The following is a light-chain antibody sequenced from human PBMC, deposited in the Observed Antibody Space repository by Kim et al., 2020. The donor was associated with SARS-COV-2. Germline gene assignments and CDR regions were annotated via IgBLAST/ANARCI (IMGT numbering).Light chain of an antibody. Sequence: SYELTQPPSVSVSPGQTARIACSGDALPKQFAYWYQQKPGQAPRLVIYKDNVRPSGIPERISGSTSGTKATLTIRGVQSEDEAVYYCQSTDTGGTYVVFGVGTQLTVL. J-gene: IGLJ2*01. CDR1: ALPKQF. V-gene: IGLV3-25*03. CDR3: QSTDTGGTYVV. CDR2: KDN.